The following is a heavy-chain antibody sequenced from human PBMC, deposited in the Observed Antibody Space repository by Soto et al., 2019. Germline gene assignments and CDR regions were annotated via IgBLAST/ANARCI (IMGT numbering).Heavy chain of an antibody. CDR2: INAGNGNT. CDR1: GYTFTSYA. D-gene: IGHD7-27*01. CDR3: ARDRITGDRRVYFDY. V-gene: IGHV1-3*01. Sequence: GPVKVSCKASGYTFTSYAMHWVRQAPGQRLEWMGWINAGNGNTKYSQKFQGRVTITRDTSASTAYMELSSLRSEDTAVYYCARDRITGDRRVYFDYWGQGPLVTVSS. J-gene: IGHJ4*02.